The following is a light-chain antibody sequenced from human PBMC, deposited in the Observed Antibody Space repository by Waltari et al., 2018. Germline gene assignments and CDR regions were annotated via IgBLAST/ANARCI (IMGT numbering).Light chain of an antibody. CDR1: SSDVGGYNY. CDR3: NSYTSDNTFV. CDR2: DVS. V-gene: IGLV2-14*03. J-gene: IGLJ1*01. Sequence: QSALTQPASVSGSPGQSITIPCPGTSSDVGGYNYVSWYQHYPGKAPKLLIYDVSQRPSRVSNRFSASRSGNTASLTISGLQAEDEADYYCNSYTSDNTFVFGTGTKVTVL.